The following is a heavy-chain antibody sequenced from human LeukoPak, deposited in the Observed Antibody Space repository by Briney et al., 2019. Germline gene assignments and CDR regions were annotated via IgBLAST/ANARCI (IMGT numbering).Heavy chain of an antibody. CDR1: GGSFSGYY. CDR3: ARPSRSVSTAGAFDI. Sequence: SETQSLVCAVYGGSFSGYYWSWSRQPPGKGLEWIGEINHSGSTNYNPSLKSRVTISVDTSKNQFSLKLSSVTAADTAVYYCARPSRSVSTAGAFDIWAQGPMHRVSS. CDR2: INHSGST. V-gene: IGHV4-34*01. D-gene: IGHD5/OR15-5a*01. J-gene: IGHJ3*02.